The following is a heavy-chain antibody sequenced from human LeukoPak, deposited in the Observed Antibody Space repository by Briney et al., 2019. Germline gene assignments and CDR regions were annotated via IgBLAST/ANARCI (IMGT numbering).Heavy chain of an antibody. V-gene: IGHV3-30*18. CDR1: GFTFSSYG. D-gene: IGHD2-15*01. CDR3: AKDDAIGGWPAEYFRH. CDR2: ISYDGSNK. J-gene: IGHJ1*01. Sequence: PGGSLRLSCAASGFTFSSYGMHWVRQAPGKGLEWVAVISYDGSNKYYADSVKGRFTISRDNSKNTLYLQMNSLRAEDTAVYYCAKDDAIGGWPAEYFRHWGQGTLVTVSS.